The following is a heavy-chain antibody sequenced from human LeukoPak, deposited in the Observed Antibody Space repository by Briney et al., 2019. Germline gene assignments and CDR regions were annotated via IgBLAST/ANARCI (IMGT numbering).Heavy chain of an antibody. D-gene: IGHD6-19*01. V-gene: IGHV1-24*01. CDR1: GYTLTELS. Sequence: ASVKVSCKVSGYTLTELSMYWVRQAPGKGLEWMGGFDPEDGETIYAQKFQGRVAMTEDTSTDTAYVELSSLRSEDTAVYYCATDSSGAGLDAFDIWGQGTMVTVSS. CDR3: ATDSSGAGLDAFDI. CDR2: FDPEDGET. J-gene: IGHJ3*02.